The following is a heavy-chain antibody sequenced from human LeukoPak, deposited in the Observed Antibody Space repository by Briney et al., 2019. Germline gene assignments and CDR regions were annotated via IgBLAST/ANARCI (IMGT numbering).Heavy chain of an antibody. V-gene: IGHV1-46*01. Sequence: GASVKVSCKASGGTFSSYAISWVRQAPGQGLEWMGIINPSGGSTSYAQKFQGRVTMTRDTSTSTVYMELSSLRSEDTAVYYCARMDRNLAGRDGYNRNDAFDIWGQGTMVTVSS. CDR2: INPSGGST. D-gene: IGHD5-24*01. CDR1: GGTFSSYA. J-gene: IGHJ3*02. CDR3: ARMDRNLAGRDGYNRNDAFDI.